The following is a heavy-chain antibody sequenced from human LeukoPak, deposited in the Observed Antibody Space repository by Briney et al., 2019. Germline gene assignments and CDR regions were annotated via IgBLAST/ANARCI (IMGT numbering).Heavy chain of an antibody. V-gene: IGHV3-21*01. Sequence: GGSLSLSCGDSGSTFSSYSLNWVRQAPGKDLEWVSSTSSSSKYIYYADSVKGRFTISRDNAKNSLYLQMNGLRADDTAVYYCARSPQGTGSPADYWGEGTLVTVSS. J-gene: IGHJ4*02. D-gene: IGHD1-1*01. CDR1: GSTFSSYS. CDR3: ARSPQGTGSPADY. CDR2: TSSSSKYI.